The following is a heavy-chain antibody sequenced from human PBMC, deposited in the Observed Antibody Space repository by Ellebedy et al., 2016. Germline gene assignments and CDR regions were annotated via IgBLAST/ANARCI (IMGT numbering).Heavy chain of an antibody. CDR1: GYTFTGYY. D-gene: IGHD3-16*02. CDR2: INPNSGGT. Sequence: ASVKVSCKASGYTFTGYYMHWVRQAPGQGLEWMGWINPNSGGTNYAQRVQGRVTMTTDTSTTTAYMELRSLTSDDTAVYYCGRVVSDYIWGSYRLDYWGQGTLVTVSS. J-gene: IGHJ4*02. V-gene: IGHV1-2*02. CDR3: GRVVSDYIWGSYRLDY.